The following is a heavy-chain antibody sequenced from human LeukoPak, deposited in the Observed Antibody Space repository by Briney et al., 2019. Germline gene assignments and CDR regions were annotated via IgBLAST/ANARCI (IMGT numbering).Heavy chain of an antibody. CDR1: GGTFSSYA. D-gene: IGHD3-10*01. CDR3: ARFGPYGSGTRSRDEYYYYYMDV. J-gene: IGHJ6*03. Sequence: ASVKVSCKASGGTFSSYAISWVRQAPGQGLEWMGGIIPIFGTANYAQKFQGRVTITADESTSTAYMELSRLRSDDTAVYYCARFGPYGSGTRSRDEYYYYYMDVWGKGTTVTISS. CDR2: IIPIFGTA. V-gene: IGHV1-69*13.